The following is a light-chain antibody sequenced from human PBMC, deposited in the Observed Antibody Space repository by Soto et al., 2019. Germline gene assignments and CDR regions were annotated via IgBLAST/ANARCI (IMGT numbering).Light chain of an antibody. CDR3: QESDAFPYT. Sequence: DIQITQSPSSLSASVGDRVTITCRAGQSITTYLNWYQQKPGKAPNLLIYAASRLQSGVQSRFSGSGSGTDFTLTISSLQPEDFATHYCQESDAFPYTFGGGTKVDIK. CDR1: QSITTY. CDR2: AAS. V-gene: IGKV1-39*01. J-gene: IGKJ4*01.